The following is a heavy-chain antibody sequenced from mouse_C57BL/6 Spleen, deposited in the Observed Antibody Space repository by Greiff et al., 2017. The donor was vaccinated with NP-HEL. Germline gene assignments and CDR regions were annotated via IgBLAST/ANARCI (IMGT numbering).Heavy chain of an antibody. Sequence: EVKLVESGPELVKPGASVKIPCKASGYTFTDYNMDWVKQSHGKSLEWIGDINPNNGGTIYNQKFKGKATLTVDKSSSTAYMELRSLTSEDTAVYYCARRYSNYTLYYAMDYWGQGTSVTVSS. CDR3: ARRYSNYTLYYAMDY. V-gene: IGHV1-18*01. D-gene: IGHD2-5*01. J-gene: IGHJ4*01. CDR2: INPNNGGT. CDR1: GYTFTDYN.